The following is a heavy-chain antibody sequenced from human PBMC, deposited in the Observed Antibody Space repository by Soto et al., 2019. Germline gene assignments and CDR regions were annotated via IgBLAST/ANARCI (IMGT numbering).Heavy chain of an antibody. Sequence: EVQLLESGGGLVQPGGSLRLSCAASGFTFSTFAMSWVRQAPGKGPEWVSGISGSGTSTYYADSVKGRFTISRDNSKNTLYLQMNSLRAEDTAVYYCAKTEQWLIAYFDCWGQGTLVTVSS. D-gene: IGHD6-19*01. CDR3: AKTEQWLIAYFDC. CDR2: ISGSGTST. V-gene: IGHV3-23*01. J-gene: IGHJ4*02. CDR1: GFTFSTFA.